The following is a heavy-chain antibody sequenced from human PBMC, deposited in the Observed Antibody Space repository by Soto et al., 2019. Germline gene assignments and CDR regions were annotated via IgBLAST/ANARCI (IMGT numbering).Heavy chain of an antibody. Sequence: GGSLRLSCAASGFTFSSYAMHWVRQAPGKGLEWVAVISYDGSNKYYADFVKGRFTISRDNSENTLYLQMNSLRAEDTAVYYCARNVYYDILTGYYFRNYYYGMDVWGQGTTVTVSS. CDR3: ARNVYYDILTGYYFRNYYYGMDV. V-gene: IGHV3-30-3*01. CDR2: ISYDGSNK. CDR1: GFTFSSYA. J-gene: IGHJ6*02. D-gene: IGHD3-9*01.